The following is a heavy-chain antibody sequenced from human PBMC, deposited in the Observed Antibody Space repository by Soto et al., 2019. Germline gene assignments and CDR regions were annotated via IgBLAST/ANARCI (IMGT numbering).Heavy chain of an antibody. J-gene: IGHJ6*02. CDR2: ISYDGSNK. CDR3: AREGWGSGRALDV. V-gene: IGHV3-30-3*01. CDR1: GFTFSSYA. D-gene: IGHD3-10*01. Sequence: QVQLVESGGGVVQPGRSLRLSCAASGFTFSSYAMHWVRQAPGKGLEWVAVISYDGSNKYYADSVKGRFTISRDNSKHTLYLKMNSLGAEDTGVYYCAREGWGSGRALDVWGQGTTVTVSS.